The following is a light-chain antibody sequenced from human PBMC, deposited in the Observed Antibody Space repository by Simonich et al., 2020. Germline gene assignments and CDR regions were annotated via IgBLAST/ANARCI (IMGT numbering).Light chain of an antibody. CDR3: MQSIQLPIT. CDR1: PSLLISDGKTY. J-gene: IGKJ5*01. Sequence: DIVMTQTPLSLSVTPGQPASISCTSSPSLLISDGKTYLYWYLQKPGQSPQLLIYEVSHRCSGVTERFSGSGSGTEFTLKISRVEAEDVGVYYCMQSIQLPITFGQGTRLEIK. CDR2: EVS. V-gene: IGKV2D-29*02.